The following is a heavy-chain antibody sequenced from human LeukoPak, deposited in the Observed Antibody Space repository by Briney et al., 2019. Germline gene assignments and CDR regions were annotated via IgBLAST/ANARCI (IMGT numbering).Heavy chain of an antibody. CDR1: GGSFSGYY. V-gene: IGHV4-34*01. D-gene: IGHD6-13*01. CDR2: INHSGST. Sequence: SETLSLTCAVYGGSFSGYYWSWIRQPPGKGLEWIGEINHSGSTNYNPSLKSRVTISVDTSKNQFSLKLSSVTAADTAVYYCARGIAAAGLDYWGQGTLVTVSS. J-gene: IGHJ4*02. CDR3: ARGIAAAGLDY.